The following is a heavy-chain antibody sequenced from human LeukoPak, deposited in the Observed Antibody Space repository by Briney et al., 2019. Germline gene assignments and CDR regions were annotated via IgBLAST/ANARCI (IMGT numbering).Heavy chain of an antibody. CDR2: INPGGDNT. V-gene: IGHV1-46*01. CDR3: ARIRDGYNDAYDI. J-gene: IGHJ3*02. CDR1: GYTFTGYY. D-gene: IGHD5-24*01. Sequence: EASVKVSCKASGYTFTGYYIHWVRQAPGQRLEWMGLINPGGDNTNYAQNFQGRVTMTSDTSARTVYMELSSLRSEDTAIYYCARIRDGYNDAYDIWGQGTVVTVPS.